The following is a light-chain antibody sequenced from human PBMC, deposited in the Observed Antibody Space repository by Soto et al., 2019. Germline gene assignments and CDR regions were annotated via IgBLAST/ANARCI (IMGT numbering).Light chain of an antibody. CDR3: SSFTSSTTYV. Sequence: QSALTQPASVSGSPGQSITISCTVTSSDVGGYNYVSWYQQHPGKAPKLMIYDVSNRPSGVSNRFSGSKSGNTASLTISGLQIEDEADYYCSSFTSSTTYVFGTVTKVTVL. CDR2: DVS. CDR1: SSDVGGYNY. V-gene: IGLV2-14*01. J-gene: IGLJ1*01.